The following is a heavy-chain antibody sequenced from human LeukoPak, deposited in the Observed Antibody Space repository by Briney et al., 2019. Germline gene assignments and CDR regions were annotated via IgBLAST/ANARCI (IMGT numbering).Heavy chain of an antibody. V-gene: IGHV5-51*01. CDR3: ARGKPGIAVAGAPDYYYYGMDV. CDR2: IYPGDSDT. Sequence: GEALKISCKGSGYSFTSYWIDRVRQMPGKGLEWMGIIYPGDSDTRYSPSFQGQVTISADKSISTAYLQWSSLKASDTAMYYCARGKPGIAVAGAPDYYYYGMDVWGQGTTVTVSS. J-gene: IGHJ6*02. D-gene: IGHD6-13*01. CDR1: GYSFTSYW.